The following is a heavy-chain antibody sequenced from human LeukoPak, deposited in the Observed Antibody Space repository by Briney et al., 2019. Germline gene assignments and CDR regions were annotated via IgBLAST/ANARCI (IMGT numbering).Heavy chain of an antibody. Sequence: GGSLRLSCAASGFTCSSYHMHWLRKAPGKGLEGMADISYDGSNKYYADSVKGRFTISRDNSKNTLYLQMNSLRAEDTAVYYCARAPMYYDILTGYPDYWGQGTLVTVSS. V-gene: IGHV3-30*04. D-gene: IGHD3-9*01. CDR2: ISYDGSNK. J-gene: IGHJ4*02. CDR1: GFTCSSYH. CDR3: ARAPMYYDILTGYPDY.